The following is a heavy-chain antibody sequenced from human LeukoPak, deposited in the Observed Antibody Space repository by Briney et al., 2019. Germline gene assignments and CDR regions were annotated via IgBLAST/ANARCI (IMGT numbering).Heavy chain of an antibody. J-gene: IGHJ4*02. Sequence: SETLSLTCTVSGGSISSYYWSWIRQPAGKGLEWIGRIYTSGSTNYNPSLKSRVTMSVDTSKNQFSLKLSSVTAADTAVYYCARSSWGTATISPADYYFDYWGQGTLVTVSS. CDR1: GGSISSYY. CDR3: ARSSWGTATISPADYYFDY. V-gene: IGHV4-4*07. D-gene: IGHD5-24*01. CDR2: IYTSGST.